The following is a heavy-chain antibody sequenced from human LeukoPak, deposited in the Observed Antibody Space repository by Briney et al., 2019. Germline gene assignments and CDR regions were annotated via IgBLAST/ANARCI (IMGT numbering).Heavy chain of an antibody. CDR1: GGTFSSYA. V-gene: IGHV1-69*04. Sequence: SVKASCKASGGTFSSYAISWVRQAPGQGLEWMGRIIPILGIANYAQKFQGRVTITADKSTSTAYMELSSLRSEDTAVYYCARGGSSSGTDYWGQGTLVTVSS. CDR2: IIPILGIA. CDR3: ARGGSSSGTDY. J-gene: IGHJ4*02. D-gene: IGHD3-10*01.